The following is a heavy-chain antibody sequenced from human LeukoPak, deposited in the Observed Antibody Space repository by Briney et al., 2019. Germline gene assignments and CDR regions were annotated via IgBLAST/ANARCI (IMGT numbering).Heavy chain of an antibody. CDR3: ARVYCPNGVCHSTFDF. V-gene: IGHV4-34*01. Sequence: SETLSLTCAVYGGSFSGYYWSWIRQSPGKGLEWIGEIYRTGISNYNPSLKSRVSLSVDTSKNQFSLKLTSLTVADTAVYYCARVYCPNGVCHSTFDFWSQGTLVTVSS. D-gene: IGHD2-8*01. CDR2: IYRTGIS. CDR1: GGSFSGYY. J-gene: IGHJ4*02.